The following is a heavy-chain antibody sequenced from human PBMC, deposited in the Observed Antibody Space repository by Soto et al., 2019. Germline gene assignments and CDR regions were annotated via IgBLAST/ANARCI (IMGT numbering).Heavy chain of an antibody. Sequence: GGSLRLSCAASGFTFSNAWMNWVRQAPGKGLEWVGRIKSKTDGGTTDYAAPVKGRFTISRDDSKNTLYLQMNSLKTEDTAVYYCTTDRRVDTAMVRLGYWGQGTLVTVSS. V-gene: IGHV3-15*07. CDR2: IKSKTDGGTT. D-gene: IGHD5-18*01. J-gene: IGHJ4*02. CDR3: TTDRRVDTAMVRLGY. CDR1: GFTFSNAW.